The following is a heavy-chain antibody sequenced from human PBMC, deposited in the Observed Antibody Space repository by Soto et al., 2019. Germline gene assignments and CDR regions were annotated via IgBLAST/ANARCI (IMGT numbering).Heavy chain of an antibody. CDR3: ARDGSNWGEAGGIDY. Sequence: ASVKVSCKASGGTFSSYTISWVRQAPGQGLEWMGMIIPILGIANYAQKFQGRVTITADKSTSTAYMELSSLRSEDTAVYYCARDGSNWGEAGGIDYWGQGTLVTVSS. CDR2: IIPILGIA. V-gene: IGHV1-69*04. CDR1: GGTFSSYT. D-gene: IGHD7-27*01. J-gene: IGHJ4*02.